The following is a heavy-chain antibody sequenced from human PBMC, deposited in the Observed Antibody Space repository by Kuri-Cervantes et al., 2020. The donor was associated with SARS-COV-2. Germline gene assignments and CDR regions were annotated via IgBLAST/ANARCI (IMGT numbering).Heavy chain of an antibody. CDR1: GGSISSSSYY. D-gene: IGHD3-10*01. CDR3: ARTGWFGENYYGMDV. V-gene: IGHV4-39*07. CDR2: IYYSGST. Sequence: SETLSLTCTVSGGSISSSSYYWGWIRQPPGKGLEWIGSIYYSGSTYYNPSLKSRVTISVDRSKNQFSLKLSSVTAADTAVYYCARTGWFGENYYGMDVWGQGTTVTVSS. J-gene: IGHJ6*02.